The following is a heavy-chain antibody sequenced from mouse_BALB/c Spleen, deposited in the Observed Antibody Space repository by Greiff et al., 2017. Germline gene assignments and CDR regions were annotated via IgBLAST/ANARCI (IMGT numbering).Heavy chain of an antibody. V-gene: IGHV1-9*01. D-gene: IGHD2-4*01. Sequence: VNVVESGAELMKPGASVKISCKATGYTFSSYWIEWVKQRPGHGLEWIGEILPGSGSTNYNEKFKGKATFTADTSSNTAYMQLSSLTSEDSAVYYCARSRDYEGFAYWGQGTLVTVSA. CDR3: ARSRDYEGFAY. J-gene: IGHJ3*01. CDR2: ILPGSGST. CDR1: GYTFSSYW.